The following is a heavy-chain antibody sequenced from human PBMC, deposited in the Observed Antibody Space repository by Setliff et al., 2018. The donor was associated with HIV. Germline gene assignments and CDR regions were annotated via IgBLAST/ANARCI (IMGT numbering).Heavy chain of an antibody. CDR1: GYTFTNYG. CDR3: ARLKGVLVVMLDAFDI. Sequence: VASVKVSCKASGYTFTNYGISWVRQAPGQGPEWQGWISAYNGDTKYAQKFQGRVTMTTDTSTTTAHMELRSLRSYDTAVYYCARLKGVLVVMLDAFDIWGQGTMVTVSS. V-gene: IGHV1-18*01. D-gene: IGHD2-15*01. CDR2: ISAYNGDT. J-gene: IGHJ3*02.